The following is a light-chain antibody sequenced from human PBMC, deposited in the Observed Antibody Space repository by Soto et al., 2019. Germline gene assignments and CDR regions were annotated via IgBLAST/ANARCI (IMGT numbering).Light chain of an antibody. Sequence: QSALTQPPSASGSPGQSVTISCTGTNSDVVGYYYVSWYQQHPGKAPKLMIYEATKRPSGVPDRFSGSKSGKTASLTVSGLQAEDEADYYCSSYAGSHNLVFGGGTKVTVL. CDR1: NSDVVGYYY. J-gene: IGLJ3*02. CDR3: SSYAGSHNLV. V-gene: IGLV2-8*01. CDR2: EAT.